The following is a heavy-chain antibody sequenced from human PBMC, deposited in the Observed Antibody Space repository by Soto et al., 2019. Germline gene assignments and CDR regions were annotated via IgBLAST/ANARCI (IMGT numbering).Heavy chain of an antibody. CDR3: ARDRIAAAGTAYYYYGMDV. J-gene: IGHJ6*02. D-gene: IGHD6-13*01. Sequence: LSLTCTVSGGSISSYYWSWIRQPPGKGLEWIGYIYYSGSTNYNPSLKSRVTISVDTSKNQFSLKLSSVTAADTAVYYCARDRIAAAGTAYYYYGMDVWGQGTTVTVSS. CDR2: IYYSGST. CDR1: GGSISSYY. V-gene: IGHV4-59*01.